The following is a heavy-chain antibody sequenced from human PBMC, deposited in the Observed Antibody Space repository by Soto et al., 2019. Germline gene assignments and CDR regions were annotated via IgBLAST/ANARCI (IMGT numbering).Heavy chain of an antibody. CDR1: GYTFTSYA. CDR3: ARELRMLDAFEI. V-gene: IGHV1-3*01. Sequence: QVQLVQSGAEVTKPGASVKVSGKASGYTFTSYARHWVRQAPGQRLEWMGWINAGNGNTKYSQKLQGRATITRDTSASTAYMELSSLRSDDTAVYYCARELRMLDAFEIWGQGTMVTVSS. CDR2: INAGNGNT. J-gene: IGHJ3*02. D-gene: IGHD2-8*01.